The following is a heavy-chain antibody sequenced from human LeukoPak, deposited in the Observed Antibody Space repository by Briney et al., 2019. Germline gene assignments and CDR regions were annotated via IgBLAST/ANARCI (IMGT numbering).Heavy chain of an antibody. V-gene: IGHV4-59*01. CDR1: GGSISSYY. Sequence: SETLSLTCTVSGGSISSYYRSWVRQPPGKGLEWIGYIYYSGSTNYNPPLKSRVTISVDTPKNQFSLKLSSVTAADTAVYYCAREVRGRWLQLSYFDYWGQGTLVTVSS. CDR2: IYYSGST. D-gene: IGHD5-24*01. J-gene: IGHJ4*02. CDR3: AREVRGRWLQLSYFDY.